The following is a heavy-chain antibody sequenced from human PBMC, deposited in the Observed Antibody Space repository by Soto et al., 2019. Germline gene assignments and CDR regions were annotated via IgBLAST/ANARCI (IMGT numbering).Heavy chain of an antibody. V-gene: IGHV3-21*01. CDR2: ISSSSSYI. J-gene: IGHJ4*02. Sequence: GGSLRLSCAASGFTFSSYSMNWVRQAPGKGLEWVSSISSSSSYIYYADSVKGRFTISRDNAKNSLYLQMNSLRAEDTAVYYCARSVDTAMVPGAHYFDYWGQGTLVTVSS. CDR1: GFTFSSYS. D-gene: IGHD5-18*01. CDR3: ARSVDTAMVPGAHYFDY.